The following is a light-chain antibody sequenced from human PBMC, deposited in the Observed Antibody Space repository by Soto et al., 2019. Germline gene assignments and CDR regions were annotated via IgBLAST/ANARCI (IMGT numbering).Light chain of an antibody. CDR2: EVS. J-gene: IGKJ1*01. V-gene: IGKV2-30*02. CDR1: YSLIHSDGDTY. CDR3: MQGTHWPWT. Sequence: DVVMTQSPLSLPVTLGQPASISCRSSYSLIHSDGDTYLNWFQQRPGQSPRRLIYEVSNRDSGLPDRFSGSGSGTDFTLKISRVEAEDVGIYYCMQGTHWPWTFGQGTEVEIK.